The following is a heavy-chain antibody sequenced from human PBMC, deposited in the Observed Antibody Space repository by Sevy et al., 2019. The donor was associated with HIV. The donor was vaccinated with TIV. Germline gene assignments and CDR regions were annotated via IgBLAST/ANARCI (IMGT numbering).Heavy chain of an antibody. CDR1: GFTFSSFA. D-gene: IGHD6-19*01. V-gene: IGHV3-23*01. CDR3: AKVDRRQWLAHSDY. CDR2: ISGSGGST. J-gene: IGHJ4*02. Sequence: GGSLRLSCAASGFASGFTFSSFAMSWVRQAPGKGLEWVSAISGSGGSTYYADSVKGRFTISRDNSKNTLYLQMNSLRAEDTAVYYCAKVDRRQWLAHSDYWGQGTLVTVSS.